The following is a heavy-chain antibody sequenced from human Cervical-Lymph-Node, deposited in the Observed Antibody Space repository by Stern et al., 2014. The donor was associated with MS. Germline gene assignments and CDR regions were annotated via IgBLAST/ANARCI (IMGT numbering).Heavy chain of an antibody. J-gene: IGHJ6*02. D-gene: IGHD1-14*01. Sequence: VQLVESGAEVKKPGSSVKVSCKASGGTFSRYAFSWVRQAPGQGLEWMGGIIPISAKTNYAQKFEGRVNLSADESPSPASIVLSSLRSEDAAVYYCASSYTAWDNPMHFCGMDVWGQGTTVTVSS. CDR3: ASSYTAWDNPMHFCGMDV. V-gene: IGHV1-69*01. CDR2: IIPISAKT. CDR1: GGTFSRYA.